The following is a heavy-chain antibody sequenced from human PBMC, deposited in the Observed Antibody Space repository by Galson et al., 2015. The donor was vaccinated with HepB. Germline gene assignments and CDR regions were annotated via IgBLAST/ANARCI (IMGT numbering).Heavy chain of an antibody. Sequence: SLRLSCAASGFTVSSNYMSWVRQAPGKGLEWVSVIYSGGSTYYAYSVKGRFTISRDNSKNTLYLQMNSLRVEDTSVYYCATRIAVPDFASWGKGTRVTASP. D-gene: IGHD6-19*01. J-gene: IGHJ1*01. CDR3: ATRIAVPDFAS. CDR2: IYSGGST. V-gene: IGHV3-66*01. CDR1: GFTVSSNY.